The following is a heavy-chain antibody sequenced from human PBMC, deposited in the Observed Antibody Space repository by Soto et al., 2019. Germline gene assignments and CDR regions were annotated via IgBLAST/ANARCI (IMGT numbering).Heavy chain of an antibody. J-gene: IGHJ4*02. CDR1: GGSISSTTYY. CDR2: IYYSGST. Sequence: SETLSLTCTVSGGSISSTTYYWGWIRQPPGRGLEWIGYIYYSGSTNYNPSLKSRVTISVDTSKNQFSLKLSSVTAADTAVYYCARHVLGDYGSGSYYIPAFDYWGQGTLVTVS. V-gene: IGHV4-61*05. CDR3: ARHVLGDYGSGSYYIPAFDY. D-gene: IGHD3-10*01.